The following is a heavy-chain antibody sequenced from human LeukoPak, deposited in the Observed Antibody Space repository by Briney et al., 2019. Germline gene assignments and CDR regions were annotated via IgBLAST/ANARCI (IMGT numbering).Heavy chain of an antibody. CDR1: GGSISSYY. D-gene: IGHD4-17*01. CDR3: ARVRRLGYGDYADFDY. V-gene: IGHV4-59*01. CDR2: IYYSGST. Sequence: SETLSLTCTVSGGSISSYYWSWIRQPPGKGLEWIRYIYYSGSTNYNPSLKSRVTISVDTSKNQFSLKLSSVTAADTAVYYCARVRRLGYGDYADFDYWGQGTLVTVSS. J-gene: IGHJ4*02.